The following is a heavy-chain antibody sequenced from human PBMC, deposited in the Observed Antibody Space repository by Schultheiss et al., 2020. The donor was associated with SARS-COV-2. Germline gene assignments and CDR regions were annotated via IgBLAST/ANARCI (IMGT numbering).Heavy chain of an antibody. D-gene: IGHD5-24*01. V-gene: IGHV4-59*01. Sequence: SETLSLTCTVSSGSLIPYYWTWIRQPPGKGLDPIGNIYFTGITKYNPSLKSRVTISIDTSKNQFSLRLSSVTAADTAVYFCARATRVENFFSVRGGSFDFWGRGVLVTVSS. CDR2: IYFTGIT. CDR1: SGSLIPYY. J-gene: IGHJ4*02. CDR3: ARATRVENFFSVRGGSFDF.